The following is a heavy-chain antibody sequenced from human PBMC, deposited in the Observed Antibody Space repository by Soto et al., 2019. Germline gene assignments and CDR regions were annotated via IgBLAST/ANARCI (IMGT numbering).Heavy chain of an antibody. J-gene: IGHJ6*02. CDR1: GGTFSRYS. CDR3: AREDRDRETGLVPAAIDGMDV. Sequence: QVQLVQSGAEVKKPGSSVKVSCKASGGTFSRYSITWVRQAPGHGLEWIGRIIPIFGIASYAQKFQGRVTIPWDESTSXAXMXXSSLRSDETAVYYCAREDRDRETGLVPAAIDGMDVWGQGTTVTVSS. D-gene: IGHD2-2*01. CDR2: IIPIFGIA. V-gene: IGHV1-69*08.